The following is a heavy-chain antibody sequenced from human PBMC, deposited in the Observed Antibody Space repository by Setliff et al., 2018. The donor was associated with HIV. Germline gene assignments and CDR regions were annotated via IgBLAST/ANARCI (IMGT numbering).Heavy chain of an antibody. CDR3: ARGGQWLLRETGFDP. CDR2: MNPNSGNT. CDR1: GYTFNSYD. V-gene: IGHV1-8*03. D-gene: IGHD3-22*01. J-gene: IGHJ5*02. Sequence: ASVKVSCKASGYTFNSYDINWVRQATGQGLEWMGWMNPNSGNTGYAQKFKGRVAITRNTSISTAYMELSSLRSEDTAVYYCARGGQWLLRETGFDPWGQGTLVTVSS.